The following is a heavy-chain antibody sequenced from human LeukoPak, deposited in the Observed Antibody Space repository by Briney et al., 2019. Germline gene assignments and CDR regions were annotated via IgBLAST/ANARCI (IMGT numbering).Heavy chain of an antibody. CDR2: INSDGSST. V-gene: IGHV3-74*01. CDR3: KRAYSYAMAV. Sequence: GGSLRLSCAASGFTFSSAWMHWVRQTPGKGLVLVSRINSDGSSTNYADSVKGRFTICRDNAKNMVNLQMNSLRAEDTAIYYCKRAYSYAMAVWGQGTTVTVSS. D-gene: IGHD2-21*01. CDR1: GFTFSSAW. J-gene: IGHJ6*02.